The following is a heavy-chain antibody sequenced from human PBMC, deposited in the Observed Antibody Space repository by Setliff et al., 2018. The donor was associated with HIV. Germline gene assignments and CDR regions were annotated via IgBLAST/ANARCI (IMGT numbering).Heavy chain of an antibody. CDR3: AGAYFGSGIYY. D-gene: IGHD3-10*01. Sequence: PSETLSLTCTVSGGPISSYYWSWIRQPPGKGLEWLGHIYSSGSTNYNPSLKSRVTISVDTSKNQFSLKLYSVTAADTAVYYCAGAYFGSGIYYWGQGTLVTVSS. J-gene: IGHJ4*02. V-gene: IGHV4-4*09. CDR2: IYSSGST. CDR1: GGPISSYY.